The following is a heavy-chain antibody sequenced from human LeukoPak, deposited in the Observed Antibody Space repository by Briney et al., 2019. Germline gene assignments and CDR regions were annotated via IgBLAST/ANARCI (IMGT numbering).Heavy chain of an antibody. J-gene: IGHJ5*02. CDR3: AITYGILTGYPLYWFDP. D-gene: IGHD3-9*01. V-gene: IGHV1-2*02. CDR1: GYTFTGYY. Sequence: ASVKVSCKASGYTFTGYYMHWVRQAPGQGLEWMGWINPNSGGTNYAQKFQGRVTITRDTSISTAYMELSRLRSDDTAVYYCAITYGILTGYPLYWFDPWGQGTLVTVSS. CDR2: INPNSGGT.